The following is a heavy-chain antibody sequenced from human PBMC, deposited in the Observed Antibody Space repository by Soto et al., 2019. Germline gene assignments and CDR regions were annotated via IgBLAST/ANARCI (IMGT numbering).Heavy chain of an antibody. CDR2: ISGSGGST. Sequence: GESLKISCVASGFTFSSYAMSWVRQAPGKGLEWVSVISGSGGSTYYADSVKGRLSISRDNSRNTLYLQVNSLRAEDTALYYCAKGGWTEARIDPWDQGTLVTSPQ. CDR1: GFTFSSYA. CDR3: AKGGWTEARIDP. V-gene: IGHV3-23*01. D-gene: IGHD6-6*01. J-gene: IGHJ5*02.